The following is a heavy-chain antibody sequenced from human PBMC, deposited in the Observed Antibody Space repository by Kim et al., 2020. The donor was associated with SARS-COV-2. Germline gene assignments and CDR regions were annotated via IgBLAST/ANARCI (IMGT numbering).Heavy chain of an antibody. J-gene: IGHJ6*02. V-gene: IGHV1-46*01. CDR2: INPSGGST. CDR1: GYTFTSYY. Sequence: ASVKVSCKASGYTFTSYYMHWVRQAPGQGLEWMGIINPSGGSTSYAQKFQGRVTMTRDTSTSTVYMELSSLRSEDTAVYYCAREPPLYFYGSGNSLEGGMDVWGQGTTVTVSS. D-gene: IGHD3-10*01. CDR3: AREPPLYFYGSGNSLEGGMDV.